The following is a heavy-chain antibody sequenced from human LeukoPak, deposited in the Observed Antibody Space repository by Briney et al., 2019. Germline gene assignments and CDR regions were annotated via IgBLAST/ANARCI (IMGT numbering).Heavy chain of an antibody. D-gene: IGHD3-3*01. V-gene: IGHV5-51*01. Sequence: GESLKISCKASGYSFTTYWIGWVRQVPGKGLEWMGIMFPGNSDTRYSPSFQGQVSMSADKSINTAYLQWSSLKASDTAIYYCARRLTDLEYTWCDPWGQGTLVSVSS. CDR2: MFPGNSDT. CDR3: ARRLTDLEYTWCDP. CDR1: GYSFTTYW. J-gene: IGHJ5*02.